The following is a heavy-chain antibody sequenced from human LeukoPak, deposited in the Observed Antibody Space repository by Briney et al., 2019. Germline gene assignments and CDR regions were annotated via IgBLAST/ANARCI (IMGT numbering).Heavy chain of an antibody. CDR1: GFTFSSYA. CDR3: AKDLSDDSSGYYSY. J-gene: IGHJ4*02. V-gene: IGHV3-23*01. D-gene: IGHD3-22*01. CDR2: TSGSGGST. Sequence: GGSLRLSCAASGFTFSSYAMSWVRQAPGKGLEWVSATSGSGGSTYYADSVKGRFTISRDNSKNTLYLQMNSLRAEDTAVYYCAKDLSDDSSGYYSYWGQGTLVTVSS.